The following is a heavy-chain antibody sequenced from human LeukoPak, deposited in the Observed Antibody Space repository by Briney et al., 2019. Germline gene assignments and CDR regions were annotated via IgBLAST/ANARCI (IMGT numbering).Heavy chain of an antibody. V-gene: IGHV3-74*01. D-gene: IGHD3-22*01. J-gene: IGHJ4*02. CDR1: GFTVSSNY. CDR3: AAFYYDPAY. CDR2: ISGDGRST. Sequence: GGSLRLSCAASGFTVSSNYLSWVRQAPGKGLEWVSRISGDGRSTSYAGFVKGRFTISRDNVKNTLFLQIHSLRVEDTAVYYCAAFYYDPAYWGQGTLVTVSS.